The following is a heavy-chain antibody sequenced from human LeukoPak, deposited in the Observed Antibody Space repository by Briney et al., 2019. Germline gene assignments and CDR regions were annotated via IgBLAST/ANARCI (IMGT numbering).Heavy chain of an antibody. Sequence: SETLSLTCAVYGGSFSGYYWSWIRQPPGKGLEWIGSIYYSGSTYYNPSLKSRVTISVDTSKNQFSLKLSSVTAADTAVYYCASRYYYDSSGYYFFDYWGQGTLVTVSS. D-gene: IGHD3-22*01. CDR2: IYYSGST. CDR1: GGSFSGYY. V-gene: IGHV4-34*01. CDR3: ASRYYYDSSGYYFFDY. J-gene: IGHJ4*02.